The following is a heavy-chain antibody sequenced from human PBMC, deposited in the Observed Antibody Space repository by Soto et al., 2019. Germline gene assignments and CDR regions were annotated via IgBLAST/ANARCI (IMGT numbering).Heavy chain of an antibody. CDR2: IIGSGCST. V-gene: IGHV3-23*01. Sequence: GGSLRLSCAASGFTFNSYAMSWVRQAPGKGLEWVSTIIGSGCSTYYADSVKGRFSVSRDNSKNTLYLQMNSLRAEDTAVYYCAKDLSTGAADYYFDYWGQGALVTVSS. CDR1: GFTFNSYA. D-gene: IGHD6-13*01. J-gene: IGHJ4*02. CDR3: AKDLSTGAADYYFDY.